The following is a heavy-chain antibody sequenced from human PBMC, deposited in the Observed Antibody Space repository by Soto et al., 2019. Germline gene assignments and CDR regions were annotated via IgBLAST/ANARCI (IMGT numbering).Heavy chain of an antibody. CDR2: ISSSSSTI. J-gene: IGHJ6*02. V-gene: IGHV3-48*02. CDR3: AREVPGNYYYGMDV. CDR1: GFTFSSYS. D-gene: IGHD3-10*01. Sequence: PGWSLRLSCAASGFTFSSYSMNWVRQAPGKGLEWVSYISSSSSTIYYADSVKGRFTISRDNAKNSLYLQMNSLRDEDTAVYYCAREVPGNYYYGMDVWGQGTTVTVSS.